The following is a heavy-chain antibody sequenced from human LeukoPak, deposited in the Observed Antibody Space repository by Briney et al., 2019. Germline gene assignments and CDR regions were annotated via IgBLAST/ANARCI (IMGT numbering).Heavy chain of an antibody. CDR3: AKDYGGNFHDAFDI. J-gene: IGHJ3*02. CDR1: GFTVSTNY. D-gene: IGHD4-23*01. Sequence: PGGSLRLSCAASGFTVSTNYMSWVRQAPGKGLEWVSLVYSGGTTYHADSVKGRFTISRDNSKNTLYLQMNSLRAEDTAVYYCAKDYGGNFHDAFDIWGQGTMVTVSS. CDR2: VYSGGTT. V-gene: IGHV3-66*01.